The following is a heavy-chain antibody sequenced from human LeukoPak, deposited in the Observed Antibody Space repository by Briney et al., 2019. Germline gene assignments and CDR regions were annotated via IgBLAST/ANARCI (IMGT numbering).Heavy chain of an antibody. Sequence: GASAKVSCKVSGYTLTELSMHWVRQAPGKGLEWMGGFDPEDGETIYAQKFQGRVTMTEDTSTDTAYMELSSLRSEDTAVYYCATIRRRYPGYYDSSGYSDYFDYWGQGTLVTVSS. D-gene: IGHD3-22*01. CDR3: ATIRRRYPGYYDSSGYSDYFDY. J-gene: IGHJ4*02. CDR1: GYTLTELS. V-gene: IGHV1-24*01. CDR2: FDPEDGET.